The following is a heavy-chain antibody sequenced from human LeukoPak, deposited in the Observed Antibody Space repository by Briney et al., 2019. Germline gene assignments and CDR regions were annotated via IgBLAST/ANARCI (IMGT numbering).Heavy chain of an antibody. J-gene: IGHJ4*02. CDR3: ARAHYYGSGSYFFVTEFDY. CDR2: IYYSGST. V-gene: IGHV4-39*07. D-gene: IGHD3-10*01. Sequence: SETLSLTCTVSGGSISSSSYYWSWIRQPPGKGLEWIGSIYYSGSTYYNPSLKSRVTISVDTSKNQFSLKLSSVTAADTAVYYCARAHYYGSGSYFFVTEFDYWGQGTLVTVSS. CDR1: GGSISSSSYY.